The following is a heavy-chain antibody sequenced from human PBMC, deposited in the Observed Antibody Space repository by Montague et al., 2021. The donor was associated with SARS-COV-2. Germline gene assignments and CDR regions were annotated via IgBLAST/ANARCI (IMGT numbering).Heavy chain of an antibody. Sequence: SLRLSCAASGFTFSSYWMSWVRQAPVKGLEWVANIKQDGSEKYYXDSXNGRFTISRDNAKNSLYLQMNSLRAEDTAVYYCARDGYGDYPFDYWGQGTLVTVSS. CDR3: ARDGYGDYPFDY. D-gene: IGHD4-17*01. CDR2: IKQDGSEK. J-gene: IGHJ4*02. V-gene: IGHV3-7*01. CDR1: GFTFSSYW.